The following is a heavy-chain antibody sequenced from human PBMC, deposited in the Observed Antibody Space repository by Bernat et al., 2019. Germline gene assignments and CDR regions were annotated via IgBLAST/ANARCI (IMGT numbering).Heavy chain of an antibody. D-gene: IGHD2-8*01. CDR3: AREGTGVYNWFDP. CDR1: GFTFSSYE. CDR2: ISPSGSTI. Sequence: EVQLVESGGGLVQPGGSLRLSCAASGFTFSSYEMNWVRQAPGKGLEWVSFISPSGSTIYYGDSVRGRFTISRDNAKNSLYLQMDSLRAEDTAVYYCAREGTGVYNWFDPWGQGTLVTVSS. J-gene: IGHJ5*02. V-gene: IGHV3-48*03.